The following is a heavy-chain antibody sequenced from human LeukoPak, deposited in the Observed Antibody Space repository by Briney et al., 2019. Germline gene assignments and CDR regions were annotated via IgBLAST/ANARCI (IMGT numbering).Heavy chain of an antibody. Sequence: SETLSLTCTVSDASISGHYLTWIRQPPGKGLEWIGYISYIGSTNYNPSRKSRVTISVDTSKNQFSLKLSSVTAADTAVYYCARDKISINAFDMWGQGTMVTVSS. J-gene: IGHJ3*02. V-gene: IGHV4-59*11. D-gene: IGHD1-14*01. CDR3: ARDKISINAFDM. CDR2: ISYIGST. CDR1: DASISGHY.